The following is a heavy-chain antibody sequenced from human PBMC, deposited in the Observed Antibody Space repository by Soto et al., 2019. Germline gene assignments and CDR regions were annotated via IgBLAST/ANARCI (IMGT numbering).Heavy chain of an antibody. J-gene: IGHJ4*02. V-gene: IGHV3-23*01. Sequence: PGGSLRLSCAASGFSFSAFGMAWVRQTPGKGLEWVSAISESGDNTYYADSVKGRLTISRDNSKNTMYLEMSSLRAEDTAVYYCAKRLLSQSFDYWGQGTLVTVSS. CDR2: ISESGDNT. CDR3: AKRLLSQSFDY. CDR1: GFSFSAFG.